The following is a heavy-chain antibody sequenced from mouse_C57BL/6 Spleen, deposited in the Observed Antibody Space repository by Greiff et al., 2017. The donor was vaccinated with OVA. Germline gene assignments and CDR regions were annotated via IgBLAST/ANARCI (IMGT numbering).Heavy chain of an antibody. V-gene: IGHV1-18*01. CDR1: GYTFTDYN. Sequence: EVQLQQSGPELVKPGASVKIPCKASGYTFTDYNMDWVKQSHGKSLEWIGDINPNNGGTIYNQKVKGKATLTVDKSSSTAYMELRSLTSEDTAVYYCARWGFFYDGNPRAMDYWGQGTSVTVSS. J-gene: IGHJ4*01. CDR3: ARWGFFYDGNPRAMDY. D-gene: IGHD2-3*01. CDR2: INPNNGGT.